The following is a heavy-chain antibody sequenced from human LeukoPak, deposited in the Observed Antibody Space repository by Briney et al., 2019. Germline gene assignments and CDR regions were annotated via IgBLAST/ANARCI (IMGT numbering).Heavy chain of an antibody. CDR1: GYTFTSYG. V-gene: IGHV1-18*01. Sequence: ASVKVSCKASGYTFTSYGISWVRQAPGQGLEWMGWIGAYNGNTNYAQKLQGRVTMTTDTSTSTAYMELRSLRSDDTAVYYCASLYCSGGSCYLGFDYWGQGTLVTVSS. D-gene: IGHD2-15*01. J-gene: IGHJ4*02. CDR2: IGAYNGNT. CDR3: ASLYCSGGSCYLGFDY.